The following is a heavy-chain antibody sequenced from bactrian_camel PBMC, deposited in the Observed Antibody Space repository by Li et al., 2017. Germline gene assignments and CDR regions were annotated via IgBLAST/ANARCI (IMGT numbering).Heavy chain of an antibody. CDR1: GFSFSSYA. J-gene: IGHJ6*01. CDR2: INSAGGLT. CDR3: ATDYGLGVFGY. Sequence: HVQLVESGGGSVQAGGSLRLSCVASGFSFSSYAVYWVRRAPGKGLEWVSTINSAGGLTYYTDSVKGRFTISRDNAKNTVYLQMNSLKSEDTALYYCATDYGLGVFGYWGQGTQVTVS. V-gene: IGHV3S1*01. D-gene: IGHD5*01.